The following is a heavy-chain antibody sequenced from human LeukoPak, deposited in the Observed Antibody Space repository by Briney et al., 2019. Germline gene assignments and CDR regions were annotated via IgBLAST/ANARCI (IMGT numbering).Heavy chain of an antibody. CDR1: GFTFSSYA. J-gene: IGHJ4*02. CDR2: ISGSGGST. Sequence: GGSLRLSXAASGFTFSSYAMSWVRQAPGKGLEWVSAISGSGGSTYYADSVKGRFTISRDNSKNTLYLQMNSLRAEDTAVYYCAKDHRSGWYFDYWGQGTLVTVSS. CDR3: AKDHRSGWYFDY. D-gene: IGHD6-19*01. V-gene: IGHV3-23*01.